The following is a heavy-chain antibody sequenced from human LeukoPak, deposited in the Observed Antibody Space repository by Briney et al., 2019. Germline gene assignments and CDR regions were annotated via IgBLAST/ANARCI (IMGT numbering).Heavy chain of an antibody. CDR1: GGTFSSYA. CDR3: ARDRPGIVVVPAAIWFDP. V-gene: IGHV1-69*06. D-gene: IGHD2-2*01. Sequence: SVKVSCKASGGTFSSYAISWVRQAPGQGLEWMGGIIPIFGTANYAQKFQGRVTITADKSTSTAYMELSSLRSEDTAVYYCARDRPGIVVVPAAIWFDPWGQGTLVTVSS. CDR2: IIPIFGTA. J-gene: IGHJ5*02.